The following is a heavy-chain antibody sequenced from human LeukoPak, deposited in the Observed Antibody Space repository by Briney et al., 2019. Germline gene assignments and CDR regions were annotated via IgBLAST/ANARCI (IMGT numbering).Heavy chain of an antibody. D-gene: IGHD4-17*01. J-gene: IGHJ4*02. CDR3: ARGLPRLLYDH. CDR1: GGSISSYY. V-gene: IGHV4-59*01. Sequence: SETLSLTCTVSGGSISSYYWSWIRQPPGKGLEWIGYIYYSGSTNYNPSLKSRVTISVDTSKNQFSLKLSSVTAADTAVYYCARGLPRLLYDHWGQGTLVTVSS. CDR2: IYYSGST.